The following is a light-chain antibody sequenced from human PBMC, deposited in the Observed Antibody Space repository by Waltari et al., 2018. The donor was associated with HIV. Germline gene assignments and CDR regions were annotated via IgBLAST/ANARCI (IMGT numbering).Light chain of an antibody. CDR1: QGISSW. Sequence: IHLTQSPSSVSASVGDSVTTTCRASQGISSWLAWYQQKPGKAPNLLIYAASTLQSGVPSSFNGSISGTDFTLPINSLQPEDFATYYCQQADSFPITFGQGTRL. CDR2: AAS. V-gene: IGKV1D-12*01. J-gene: IGKJ5*01. CDR3: QQADSFPIT.